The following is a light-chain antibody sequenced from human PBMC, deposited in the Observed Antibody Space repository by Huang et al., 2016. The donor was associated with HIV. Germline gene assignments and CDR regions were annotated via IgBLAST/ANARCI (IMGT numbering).Light chain of an antibody. CDR1: QRVSSN. V-gene: IGKV3-15*01. J-gene: IGKJ2*03. CDR3: QQYDNWPYS. CDR2: GAS. Sequence: ERVMTQSPATLSVSPGERASLSCRASQRVSSNLAWYQQKPGQAPRLLIYGASTRATGVPARCSGSGSGTEFTLTISSLQSEDFAVYYCQQYDNWPYSFGQGTKLEIK.